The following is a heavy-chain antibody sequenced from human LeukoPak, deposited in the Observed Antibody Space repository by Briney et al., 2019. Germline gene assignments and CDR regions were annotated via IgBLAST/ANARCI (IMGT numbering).Heavy chain of an antibody. CDR2: INHRGST. CDR3: ARQNAAAGRRRYLFDY. D-gene: IGHD6-13*01. J-gene: IGHJ4*02. V-gene: IGHV4-34*01. CDR1: GGSFSRYY. Sequence: SNTLSLTCAVNGGSFSRYYWSWIRQPPGKGLEWIGEINHRGSTNYNPSLKSRVTISVDTSKNQFSLKLSSVTAADTAVYYCARQNAAAGRRRYLFDYWGQGTLVTVSS.